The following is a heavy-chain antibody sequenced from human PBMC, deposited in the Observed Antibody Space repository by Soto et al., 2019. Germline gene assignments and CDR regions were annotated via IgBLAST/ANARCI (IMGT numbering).Heavy chain of an antibody. CDR2: ISSTGTTV. Sequence: GGSLRLSCAPSGFTFSTYSMNWVRQAPGKGLEWVAYISSTGTTVHYADSVKARFTISRYNAQNSLYLQMNSLRDEDTAVYFCARERLCTTTSCYNGMDVWGQGTTVTVAS. CDR3: ARERLCTTTSCYNGMDV. V-gene: IGHV3-48*02. CDR1: GFTFSTYS. D-gene: IGHD2-2*02. J-gene: IGHJ6*02.